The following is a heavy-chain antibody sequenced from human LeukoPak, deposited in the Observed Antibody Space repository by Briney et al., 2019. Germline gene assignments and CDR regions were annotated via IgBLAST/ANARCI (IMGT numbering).Heavy chain of an antibody. J-gene: IGHJ4*02. CDR2: LFTDYSA. CDR3: VLDYSGSGSYYRDY. V-gene: IGHV3-66*01. CDR1: GITVSSNF. Sequence: GGSLRLSCAASGITVSSNFMYWVREAPGKGLQCVSVLFTDYSAYYADSVEGRFTISRDNSKNTLYLQMDSLRVEDTAVYYCVLDYSGSGSYYRDYWGQRTLVTV. D-gene: IGHD3-10*01.